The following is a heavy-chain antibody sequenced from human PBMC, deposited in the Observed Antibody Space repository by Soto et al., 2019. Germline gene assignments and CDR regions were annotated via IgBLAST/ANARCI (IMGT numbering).Heavy chain of an antibody. D-gene: IGHD2-2*01. J-gene: IGHJ6*02. CDR2: ISYDGSNK. CDR1: GFTFSSYG. Sequence: PGGSLRLSCAASGFTFSSYGMHWVRQAPGKGLEWVAVISYDGSNKYYADSVKGRFTISRDNSKNTLYLQMNSLRAEDTAVYYCAKDLGTWSTSNDRPNSKGRYGMDVWGQGTTVTVSS. V-gene: IGHV3-30*18. CDR3: AKDLGTWSTSNDRPNSKGRYGMDV.